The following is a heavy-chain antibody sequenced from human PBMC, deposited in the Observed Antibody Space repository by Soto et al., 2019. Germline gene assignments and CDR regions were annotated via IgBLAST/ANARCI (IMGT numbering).Heavy chain of an antibody. CDR1: GGTFSSYA. Sequence: QVQLVQSGAEVKKPGSSVKVSCKASGGTFSSYAISWVRQAPGQGLEWMGGIIPIFGTANYAQKFQGRVTITADESTSTAYMEMSSLRSDDTAVYYCARVLYSSGWYPGAPLNGYFKHWGQGTLVSVSS. D-gene: IGHD6-19*01. V-gene: IGHV1-69*01. CDR3: ARVLYSSGWYPGAPLNGYFKH. CDR2: IIPIFGTA. J-gene: IGHJ1*01.